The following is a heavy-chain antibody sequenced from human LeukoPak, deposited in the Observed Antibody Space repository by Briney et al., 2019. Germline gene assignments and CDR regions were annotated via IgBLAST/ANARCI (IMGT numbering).Heavy chain of an antibody. CDR1: GGSISSYY. CDR2: IYYSGST. D-gene: IGHD5-12*01. V-gene: IGHV4-59*01. J-gene: IGHJ4*02. CDR3: ARDGYSGSDAL. Sequence: SETLSLTCTVSGGSISSYYWSWIRQPPGKGLEWIGYIYYSGSTNYNPSLKSRITISVDTSQNQFSLKLSSVTAADTAVYYCARDGYSGSDALWGQGTLVTVSS.